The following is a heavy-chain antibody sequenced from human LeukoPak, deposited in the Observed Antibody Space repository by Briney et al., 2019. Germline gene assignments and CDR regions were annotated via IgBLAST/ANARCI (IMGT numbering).Heavy chain of an antibody. CDR1: WFPLSSYE. D-gene: IGHD2-15*01. CDR2: IISSCCTI. V-gene: IGHV3-48*03. J-gene: IGHJ6*03. Sequence: WGALRISLAAPWFPLSSYEKKWGRPAPREGAGGGSYIISSCCTIYYADSAKGRFTISRDNAKNSLFLQMNSLRAEDTAVYYCARVLRYCSGGNCYSGGLGYMDVWGKGTTVTISS. CDR3: ARVLRYCSGGNCYSGGLGYMDV.